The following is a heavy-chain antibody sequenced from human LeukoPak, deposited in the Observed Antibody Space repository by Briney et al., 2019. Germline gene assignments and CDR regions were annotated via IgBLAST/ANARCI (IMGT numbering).Heavy chain of an antibody. CDR1: GFTFSSYA. J-gene: IGHJ4*02. V-gene: IGHV3-23*01. CDR2: ISGSGGST. CDR3: AKALMVRGVFWAPPLDY. Sequence: GGSLRLPCAASGFTFSSYAMSWVRQAPGKGLEWVSAISGSGGSTYYADSVKGRFTISRDNSKNTLCLQMNSLRAEDTAVYYCAKALMVRGVFWAPPLDYWGQGTLVTVSS. D-gene: IGHD3-10*01.